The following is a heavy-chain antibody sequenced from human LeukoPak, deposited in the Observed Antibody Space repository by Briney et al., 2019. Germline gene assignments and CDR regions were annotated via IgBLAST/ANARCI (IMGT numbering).Heavy chain of an antibody. CDR1: GFTFSTYW. D-gene: IGHD3-3*01. V-gene: IGHV3-74*01. Sequence: GGSPRLSCAASGFTFSTYWMHWVRQAPGKGLVWVSRINTDGSSTSYADSVKGRFTISRDNAKNTLYLQMNSLRVEDTAVYYCARDARGYDPFHWGQGTLVTVS. J-gene: IGHJ4*02. CDR2: INTDGSST. CDR3: ARDARGYDPFH.